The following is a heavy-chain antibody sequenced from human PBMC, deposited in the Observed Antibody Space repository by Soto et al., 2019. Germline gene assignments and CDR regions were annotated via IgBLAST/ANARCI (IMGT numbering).Heavy chain of an antibody. CDR2: IYYSGST. Sequence: PSETLSLTCTVSGGSISSYYWSWIRQPAGKGLEWIGYIYYSGSTNYNPSLKSRVTISVDTSKNQFSLKLSSVTAADTAVYYCARAQYGDYGESTYYFDYWGQGTLVTVSS. D-gene: IGHD4-17*01. CDR3: ARAQYGDYGESTYYFDY. CDR1: GGSISSYY. J-gene: IGHJ4*02. V-gene: IGHV4-59*01.